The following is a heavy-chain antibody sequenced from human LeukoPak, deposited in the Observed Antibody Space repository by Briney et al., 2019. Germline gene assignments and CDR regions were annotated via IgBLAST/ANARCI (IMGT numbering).Heavy chain of an antibody. V-gene: IGHV4-38-2*02. J-gene: IGHJ4*02. Sequence: SETLSLTCTVSGYSISSGYYWSWIRQPPGKGLEWIGEINHSGSTNYNPSLKSRVTISVDTSKNQFSLKLSSVTAADTAVYYCARQNYDYVWGSYRFFDYWGQGTLVTVSS. CDR1: GYSISSGYY. CDR3: ARQNYDYVWGSYRFFDY. CDR2: INHSGST. D-gene: IGHD3-16*02.